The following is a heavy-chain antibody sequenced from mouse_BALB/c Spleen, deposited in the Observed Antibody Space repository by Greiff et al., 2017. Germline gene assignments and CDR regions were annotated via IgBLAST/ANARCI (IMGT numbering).Heavy chain of an antibody. CDR1: GFTFSSYA. J-gene: IGHJ2*01. V-gene: IGHV5-9-3*01. Sequence: DVKLVESGGGLVKPGGSLKLSCAASGFTFSSYAMSWVRQTPEKRLEWVATISSGGSYTYYPDSVKGRFTISRDNAKNTLYLQMSSLRSEDTAMYYCARHHGNYYFDYWGQGTTLTVSS. CDR3: ARHHGNYYFDY. D-gene: IGHD2-1*01. CDR2: ISSGGSYT.